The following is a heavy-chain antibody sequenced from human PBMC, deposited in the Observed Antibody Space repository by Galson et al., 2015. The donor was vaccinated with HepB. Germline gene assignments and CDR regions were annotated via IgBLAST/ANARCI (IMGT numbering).Heavy chain of an antibody. J-gene: IGHJ4*02. D-gene: IGHD2-2*01. V-gene: IGHV1-2*02. CDR1: GYTFTGYY. Sequence: SVKVSCKASGYTFTGYYIHWVRQAPGQGLEWMGWINPNSGGTNYAQKFQGRVTMTRDTSISTAYMELTRLRFDDTVVYYCARAYCTSTNCLYYFDYWGQGTLVTVSS. CDR3: ARAYCTSTNCLYYFDY. CDR2: INPNSGGT.